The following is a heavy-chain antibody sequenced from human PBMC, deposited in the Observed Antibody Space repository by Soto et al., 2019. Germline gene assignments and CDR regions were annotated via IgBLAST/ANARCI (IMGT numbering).Heavy chain of an antibody. J-gene: IGHJ4*02. Sequence: PVGSLRLSCAASGFTFSGSAMHWVRQASGKGLEWVGRIRSKANSYATAYAASMKGRFTISRDDSKNTAYLQMNSLKTEDTAVYYCTVTHSSGYFPFDYWGQGTLVTVSS. CDR2: IRSKANSYAT. CDR3: TVTHSSGYFPFDY. CDR1: GFTFSGSA. V-gene: IGHV3-73*01. D-gene: IGHD3-22*01.